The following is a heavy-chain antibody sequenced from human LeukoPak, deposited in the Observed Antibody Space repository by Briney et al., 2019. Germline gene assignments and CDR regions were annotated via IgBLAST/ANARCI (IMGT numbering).Heavy chain of an antibody. CDR1: GGSISSYY. V-gene: IGHV4-4*07. D-gene: IGHD5-18*01. J-gene: IGHJ6*02. Sequence: SETLSLTCTVSGGSISSYYWSWIRQPAGKGLEWIGRIYTSGSTNYNPSLKSRVTMSVDTSKNQFSLKLSHVTAADTAVYYCARDSSVGYSYGYGDYYGMDVWGQGTTVTVSS. CDR3: ARDSSVGYSYGYGDYYGMDV. CDR2: IYTSGST.